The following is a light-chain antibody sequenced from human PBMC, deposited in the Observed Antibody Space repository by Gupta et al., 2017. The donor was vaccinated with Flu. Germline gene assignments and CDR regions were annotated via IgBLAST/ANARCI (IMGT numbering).Light chain of an antibody. Sequence: QSALTQPASVSGSPGQSITISCTGTSSDVGSYNYVSWYQQHPGKAPKLIIYEVSNRPSGVSNRFSGSKSGNTASLTISGLQAEDDTDYYCSSFTSSTTYVFGTGTKVTVL. J-gene: IGLJ1*01. CDR3: SSFTSSTTYV. V-gene: IGLV2-14*01. CDR2: EVS. CDR1: SSDVGSYNY.